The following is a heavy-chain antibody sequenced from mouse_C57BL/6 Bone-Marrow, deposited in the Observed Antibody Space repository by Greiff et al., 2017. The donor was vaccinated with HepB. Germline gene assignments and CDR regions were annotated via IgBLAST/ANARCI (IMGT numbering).Heavy chain of an antibody. D-gene: IGHD1-1*01. CDR1: GYTFTSYW. CDR2: IDPSDSYT. V-gene: IGHV1-59*01. CDR3: ARAVTTVVATRAWFAY. J-gene: IGHJ3*01. Sequence: VQLQQSGAELVRPGTSVKLSCKASGYTFTSYWMHWVKQRPGQGLEWIGVIDPSDSYTNYNQKFKGKATLTVDTSSSTAYMQLISLTSEDSAVYYCARAVTTVVATRAWFAYWGQGTLVTVSA.